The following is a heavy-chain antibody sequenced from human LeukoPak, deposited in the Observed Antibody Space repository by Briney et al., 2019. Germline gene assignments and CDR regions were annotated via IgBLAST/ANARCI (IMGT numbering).Heavy chain of an antibody. CDR3: AREEAIKYSSSWYAFISDI. V-gene: IGHV3-11*04. D-gene: IGHD6-13*01. J-gene: IGHJ3*02. CDR2: ISSSGSTI. CDR1: GFTFSDYY. Sequence: PGGSLRLSCAASGFTFSDYYMSWIRQAPGKGLEWVSYISSSGSTIYYADSVKGRFTISRDNSKNTLYLQMNSLRAEDTAVYYCAREEAIKYSSSWYAFISDIWGQGTMVTVSS.